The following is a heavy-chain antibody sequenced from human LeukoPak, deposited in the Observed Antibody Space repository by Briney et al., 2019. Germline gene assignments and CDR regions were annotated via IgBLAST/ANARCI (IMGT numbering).Heavy chain of an antibody. Sequence: SETPSLTCTVSGGSISLYYWSWIRQPPGKRLEWIGYIFYSGTTNYNPSLKSRVTISVDTSKNQFSLKLSSVTAADTAVYYCASNYYGSGSLDYWGQGNLVTVSS. V-gene: IGHV4-59*08. J-gene: IGHJ4*02. CDR2: IFYSGTT. D-gene: IGHD3-10*01. CDR3: ASNYYGSGSLDY. CDR1: GGSISLYY.